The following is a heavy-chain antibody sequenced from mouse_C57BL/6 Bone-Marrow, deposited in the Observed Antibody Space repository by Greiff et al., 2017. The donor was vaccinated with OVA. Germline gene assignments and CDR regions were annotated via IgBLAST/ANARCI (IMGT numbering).Heavy chain of an antibody. J-gene: IGHJ4*01. V-gene: IGHV1-82*01. CDR2: IYPGDGDT. D-gene: IGHD1-3*01. Sequence: VKLMESGPELVKPGASVKISCKASGYAFSSSWMNWVKQRPGKGLEWIGWIYPGDGDTNYNGKFKGKATMTADKSSSTAYMQLSSLTAEDSAVYCCGRKWDISLMDYWGQGTSVTVSS. CDR1: GYAFSSSW. CDR3: GRKWDISLMDY.